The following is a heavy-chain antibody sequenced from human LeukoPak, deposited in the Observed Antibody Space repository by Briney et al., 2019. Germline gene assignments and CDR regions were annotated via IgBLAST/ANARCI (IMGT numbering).Heavy chain of an antibody. CDR1: GGTFSSYA. D-gene: IGHD3-3*01. CDR3: ARLKPSVTYYDFWSGYDNWFDP. J-gene: IGHJ5*02. V-gene: IGHV1-69*04. CDR2: IIPILGIA. Sequence: SVKVSCKASGGTFSSYAISWVQQAPGQGLEWMGRIIPILGIANYAQKFQGRVTITADKSTSTAYMELSSLRSEDTAVYYCARLKPSVTYYDFWSGYDNWFDPWGQGTLVTVSS.